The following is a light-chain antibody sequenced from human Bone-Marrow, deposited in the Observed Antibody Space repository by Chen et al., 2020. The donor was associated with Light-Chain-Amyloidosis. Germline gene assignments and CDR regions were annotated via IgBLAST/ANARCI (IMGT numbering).Light chain of an antibody. CDR1: QSVNRY. CDR2: DAS. J-gene: IGKJ5*01. Sequence: EVVLTQSPATLSLSPGDRATLSCRASQSVNRYLAWYQQRPGQAPRLLVFDASDRATGVPARFSGSGSGTDFSLTISSLESEDFAVYYCKQYGDRPPITFGQGTRLEIK. V-gene: IGKV3-11*01. CDR3: KQYGDRPPIT.